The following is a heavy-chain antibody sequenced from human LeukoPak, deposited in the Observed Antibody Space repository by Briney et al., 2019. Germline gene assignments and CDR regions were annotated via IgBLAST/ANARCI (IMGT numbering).Heavy chain of an antibody. CDR3: ARGVNWNSVNYYYYYMDV. CDR1: GGTFSSYA. V-gene: IGHV1-69*13. Sequence: SVKVSCKASGGTFSSYAISWVRQAPGQGLEWMGGIIPIFGTANYAQKFQGRVTITADESTSTAYMELSSLRSEDTAVYYCARGVNWNSVNYYYYYMDVWGKGTTVTVSS. D-gene: IGHD1-7*01. J-gene: IGHJ6*03. CDR2: IIPIFGTA.